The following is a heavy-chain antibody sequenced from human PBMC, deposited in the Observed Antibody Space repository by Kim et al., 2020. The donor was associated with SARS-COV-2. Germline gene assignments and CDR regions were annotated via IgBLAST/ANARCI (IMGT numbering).Heavy chain of an antibody. CDR1: GFTFSSYD. CDR2: IGTAGDT. V-gene: IGHV3-13*01. J-gene: IGHJ4*02. CDR3: ARGGYDFWSGYYSLFDY. Sequence: GGSLRLSCAASGFTFSSYDMHWVRQATGKGLEWVSAIGTAGDTYYPGSVKGRFTISRENAKNSLYLQMNSLRAGDTAVYYCARGGYDFWSGYYSLFDYWGQGTLVTVSS. D-gene: IGHD3-3*01.